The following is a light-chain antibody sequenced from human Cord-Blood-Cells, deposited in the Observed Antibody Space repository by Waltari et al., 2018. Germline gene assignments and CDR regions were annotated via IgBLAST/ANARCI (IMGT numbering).Light chain of an antibody. CDR1: NTISNY. CDR2: AAS. J-gene: IGKJ3*01. Sequence: IQMTHSPSPLSAAVGERVTITCRASNTISNYVNWYQQKPGKAPKLLIYAASSLPSGVPSRFSGSGSGRDLLFPIRSVQPEDYATYYCQQSYSTPFPFSPGTKVDIK. CDR3: QQSYSTPFP. V-gene: IGKV1-39*01.